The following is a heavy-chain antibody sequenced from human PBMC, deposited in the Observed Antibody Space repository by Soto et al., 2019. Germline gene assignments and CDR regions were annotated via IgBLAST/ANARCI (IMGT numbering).Heavy chain of an antibody. CDR3: ARRRDYYDSSALVPSNWFDP. V-gene: IGHV5-51*01. CDR1: GYSFTTYW. D-gene: IGHD3-22*01. Sequence: PGESLKISCKGSGYSFTTYWIGWVRQMPGKGLEWMGIIYPGDSDTRYSPSFQGQVTISADKSISTAYLQWSSLKASDTAMYYFARRRDYYDSSALVPSNWFDPWGQGTLVTVSS. CDR2: IYPGDSDT. J-gene: IGHJ5*02.